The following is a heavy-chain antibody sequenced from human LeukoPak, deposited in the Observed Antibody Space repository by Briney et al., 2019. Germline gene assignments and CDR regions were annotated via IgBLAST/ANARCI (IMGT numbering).Heavy chain of an antibody. CDR3: AREKYRYYDFWSGYNTTTGEYFDY. D-gene: IGHD3-3*01. CDR1: GGTFSSYA. J-gene: IGHJ4*02. V-gene: IGHV1-69*13. CDR2: IIPIFGTA. Sequence: ASVKVSCKASGGTFSSYAISWVRQAPGQGLEWMGGIIPIFGTANYAQKFQGRVTITADESTSTAYMELSSLRSEDTAVYYCAREKYRYYDFWSGYNTTTGEYFDYWGQGTLVTVSS.